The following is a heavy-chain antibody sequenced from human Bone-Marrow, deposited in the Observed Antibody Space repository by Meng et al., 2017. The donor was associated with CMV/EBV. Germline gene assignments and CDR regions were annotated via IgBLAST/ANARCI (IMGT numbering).Heavy chain of an antibody. V-gene: IGHV1-2*02. CDR1: GHTFTGYY. J-gene: IGHJ4*02. CDR3: ARARDIVVVPAAILGWGYDY. CDR2: INPNSGGT. D-gene: IGHD2-2*02. Sequence: ASVKVSCKASGHTFTGYYMHWVRQAPGQGLEWMGWINPNSGGTNYAQKFQGRVTMTRDTSISTAYMELSRLRSDDTAVYYCARARDIVVVPAAILGWGYDYWGQGTLVTVSS.